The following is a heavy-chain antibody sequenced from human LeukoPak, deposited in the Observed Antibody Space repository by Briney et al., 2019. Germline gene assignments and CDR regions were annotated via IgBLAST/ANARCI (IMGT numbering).Heavy chain of an antibody. D-gene: IGHD2-15*01. CDR2: MNPNSGNT. CDR1: GDTFTSYD. Sequence: ASVKVSCKASGDTFTSYDINWVRQATGQGLEWMGWMNPNSGNTGYAQKFQGRVTMTRNTSISTAYMELSSLRSEDTAVYYCARGTELGYCSGGSCSYYGMDVWGQGTTVTVSS. J-gene: IGHJ6*02. V-gene: IGHV1-8*01. CDR3: ARGTELGYCSGGSCSYYGMDV.